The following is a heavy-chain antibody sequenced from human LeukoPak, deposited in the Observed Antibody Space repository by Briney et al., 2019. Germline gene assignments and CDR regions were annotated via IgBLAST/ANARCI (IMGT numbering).Heavy chain of an antibody. Sequence: PSETLSLTCTVSGGSISSYYWSRIRQPPGKGLEWIGYIYYSGSTNYNPSLKSRVTISVDTSKNQFSLKLSSVTAADTAVYYCARATGSVYYFGVVDWFDPWGQGTLVTVSS. J-gene: IGHJ5*02. CDR2: IYYSGST. CDR1: GGSISSYY. CDR3: ARATGSVYYFGVVDWFDP. D-gene: IGHD3-22*01. V-gene: IGHV4-59*01.